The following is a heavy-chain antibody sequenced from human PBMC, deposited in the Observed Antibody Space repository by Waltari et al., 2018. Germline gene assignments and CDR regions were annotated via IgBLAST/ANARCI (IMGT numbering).Heavy chain of an antibody. CDR1: GGSISSYY. D-gene: IGHD3-9*01. V-gene: IGHV4-59*01. CDR2: IYYSGST. CDR3: ATHVDNPHSYYYYYMDV. Sequence: QVQLQESGPGLVKPSETLSLTCTVSGGSISSYYWSWIRQPPGKGLEWIGYIYYSGSTNYNPSRKGRVTISVDTSKNQFSLKLSSVTAADTAVYYCATHVDNPHSYYYYYMDVWGKGTTVTVSS. J-gene: IGHJ6*03.